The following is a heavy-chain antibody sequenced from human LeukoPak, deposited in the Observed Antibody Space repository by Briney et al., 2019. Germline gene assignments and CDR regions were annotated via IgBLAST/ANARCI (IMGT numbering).Heavy chain of an antibody. CDR1: GGSISSGGYS. D-gene: IGHD6-19*01. J-gene: IGHJ5*02. CDR2: IYHSGST. CDR3: ARSGSGWYEGWFDP. Sequence: PSETLSLTCAVSGGSISSGGYSWSWIRQPPGKGLEWIGYIYHSGSTYYNPSLKSRVTISVDTSKNQFSLKLSFVTAADTAVYYCARSGSGWYEGWFDPWGQGTLVTVSS. V-gene: IGHV4-30-2*01.